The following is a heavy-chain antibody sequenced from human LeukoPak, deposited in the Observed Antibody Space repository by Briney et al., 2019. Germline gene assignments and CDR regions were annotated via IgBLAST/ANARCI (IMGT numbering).Heavy chain of an antibody. J-gene: IGHJ5*02. D-gene: IGHD1-26*01. V-gene: IGHV4-39*01. CDR1: GGSISSSSYY. Sequence: SETLSLTCTVSGGSISSSSYYWGWIRQPPGKGLEWIGSIYYSGSTYYNPSLKSRVTISVDTSKNQFSLKLSSVTAEDTAVYYCARTIVGATHWFDPWGQGTLVTVSS. CDR3: ARTIVGATHWFDP. CDR2: IYYSGST.